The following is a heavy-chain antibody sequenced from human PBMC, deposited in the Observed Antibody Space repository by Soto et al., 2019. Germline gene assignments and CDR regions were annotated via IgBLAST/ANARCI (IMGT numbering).Heavy chain of an antibody. Sequence: EVQLVESGGGLVQPGGSLKLSCAASGFTFSGSVMHWGRQASGKGLEWVGRIRSKANSYATAYAASVKGRFTISRDDSKNTAYLQMNSLKTEDTAVYYCTSGMEPWGQGTLVTVSS. CDR3: TSGMEP. D-gene: IGHD2-8*01. V-gene: IGHV3-73*02. CDR1: GFTFSGSV. J-gene: IGHJ5*02. CDR2: IRSKANSYAT.